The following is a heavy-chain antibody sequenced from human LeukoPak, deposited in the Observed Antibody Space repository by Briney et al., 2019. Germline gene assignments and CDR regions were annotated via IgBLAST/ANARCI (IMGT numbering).Heavy chain of an antibody. CDR1: GYTFTSYG. CDR3: ARDRIVVVPAAEIYYYYGMDV. Sequence: PSVKVSCKASGYTFTSYGISWVRQAPGQGLEWMGWISAYNGNTNYAQKLQGRVTMTTDTSTSTASMELRSLRSDDTAVYYCARDRIVVVPAAEIYYYYGMDVWGQGTTVTVSS. V-gene: IGHV1-18*04. CDR2: ISAYNGNT. D-gene: IGHD2-2*01. J-gene: IGHJ6*02.